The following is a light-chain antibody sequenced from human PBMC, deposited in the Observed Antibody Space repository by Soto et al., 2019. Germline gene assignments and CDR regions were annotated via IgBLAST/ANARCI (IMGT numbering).Light chain of an antibody. CDR3: QSHDSSLSGSYV. Sequence: QSVLTQPPSVSGAPGQRVTISCTGSSSNIGAGYDVHWYQRLPGIAPKVLIYNNNNRPSGVPDRFSGSKSGTSASLAITGLLAEDEADYYCQSHDSSLSGSYVFGTGTKLTVL. CDR2: NNN. J-gene: IGLJ1*01. V-gene: IGLV1-40*01. CDR1: SSNIGAGYD.